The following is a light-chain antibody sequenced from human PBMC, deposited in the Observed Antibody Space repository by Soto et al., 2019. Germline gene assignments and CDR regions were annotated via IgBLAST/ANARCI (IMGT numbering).Light chain of an antibody. CDR2: LNSDGSH. V-gene: IGLV4-69*01. CDR1: SGHRRYA. Sequence: QSVLTQSPSASASLGASVKLTCTLSSGHRRYAIAWHQQQPGKGPRFLMKLNSDGSHTKGDGIPDRFSGSSSGAERYLTISSLQSEDEADYYCQTWGTGIWVFGGGTKLTVL. CDR3: QTWGTGIWV. J-gene: IGLJ3*02.